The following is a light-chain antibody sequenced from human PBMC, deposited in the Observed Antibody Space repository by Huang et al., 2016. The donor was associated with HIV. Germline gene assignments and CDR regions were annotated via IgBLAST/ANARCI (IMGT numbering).Light chain of an antibody. CDR2: DAS. V-gene: IGKV1-33*01. Sequence: DIQMTQSPSSLSASVGDRVSITCQASQNIGNYLNWYQQKPGQTPKLLIFDASNLETGVSSRFSASGSGTDFTFTITTLQPEDIATYYCQHYDSLPPWTFGQGIRVEI. CDR3: QHYDSLPPWT. J-gene: IGKJ1*01. CDR1: QNIGNY.